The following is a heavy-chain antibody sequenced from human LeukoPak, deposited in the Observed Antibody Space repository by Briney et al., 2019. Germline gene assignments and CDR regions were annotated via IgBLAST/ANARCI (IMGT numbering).Heavy chain of an antibody. CDR3: ARGGYDFWSGQTFDY. CDR1: GGSISSTNYL. CDR2: IYTSGST. J-gene: IGHJ4*02. V-gene: IGHV4-61*02. Sequence: PSETLSLTCTVSGGSISSTNYLWSWIRQPAGKGLEWIGRIYTSGSTNYNPSLKSRVTMSVDTSKNQFSLKLSSVTAADTAVYYCARGGYDFWSGQTFDYWGQGTLVTVSS. D-gene: IGHD3-3*01.